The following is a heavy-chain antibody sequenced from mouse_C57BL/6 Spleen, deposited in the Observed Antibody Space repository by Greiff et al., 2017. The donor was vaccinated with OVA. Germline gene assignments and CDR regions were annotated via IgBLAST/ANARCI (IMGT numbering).Heavy chain of an antibody. D-gene: IGHD2-5*01. Sequence: VTLVESGPGLVAPSQSLSITCTVSGFSLTSYGVHWVRQPPGKGLERRVVIWSDGSTTYNSALQSRLSISKDNSKRQVFLKMNGLHTSDTAMYNCARDCGSNYESTMDNWGRGTSVTVSS. CDR3: ARDCGSNYESTMDN. CDR1: GFSLTSYG. V-gene: IGHV2-6*03. CDR2: IWSDGST. J-gene: IGHJ4*01.